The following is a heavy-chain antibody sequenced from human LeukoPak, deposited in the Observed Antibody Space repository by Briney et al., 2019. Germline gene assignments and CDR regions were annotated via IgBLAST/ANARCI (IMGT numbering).Heavy chain of an antibody. J-gene: IGHJ6*03. CDR1: GGSMSSYH. V-gene: IGHV4-59*12. CDR2: IYYSGST. Sequence: PSETLSLTCTVSGGSMSSYHWGWFRQPPGKGLEWIGYIYYSGSTSYNPYLKSRVTISVDTSKNQFSLNLSSVTAADTAVYYCARDTTGDNYYYYYMDVWGKGTTVTVSS. CDR3: ARDTTGDNYYYYYMDV. D-gene: IGHD7-27*01.